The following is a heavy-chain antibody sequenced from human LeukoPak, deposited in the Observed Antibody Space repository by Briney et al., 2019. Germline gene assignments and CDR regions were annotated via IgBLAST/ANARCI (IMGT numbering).Heavy chain of an antibody. Sequence: PGGSLRLSCTVSGFTLSSYEMSWIRQAPGKGLEWVSSIDYSGGSSYYADSVKGRFTISRDNSKNTLYLQMNSLRAEDTAVYYCARGGGSSSFFDYWGQGTLVTVSS. J-gene: IGHJ4*02. CDR3: ARGGGSSSFFDY. V-gene: IGHV3-23*01. CDR1: GFTLSSYE. CDR2: IDYSGGSS. D-gene: IGHD6-6*01.